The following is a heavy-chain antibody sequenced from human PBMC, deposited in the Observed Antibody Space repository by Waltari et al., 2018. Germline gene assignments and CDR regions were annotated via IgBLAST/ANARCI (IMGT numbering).Heavy chain of an antibody. CDR2: ISSSSSYI. Sequence: EVQLVESGGGLVKPGGSLRLSCAASGFTSSSDSMKWVRQAPGKGLEWVSSISSSSSYIYYADSVKGQFTISRDNAKNSLYLQMNSLRAEDTAVYYCARVGSTYKVDYWGQGTLVTVSS. CDR3: ARVGSTYKVDY. V-gene: IGHV3-21*01. CDR1: GFTSSSDS. D-gene: IGHD6-13*01. J-gene: IGHJ4*02.